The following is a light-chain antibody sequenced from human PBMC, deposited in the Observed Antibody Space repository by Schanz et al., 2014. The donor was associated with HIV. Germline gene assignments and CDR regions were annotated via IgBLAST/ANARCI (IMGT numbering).Light chain of an antibody. CDR1: SSNVGGYDY. V-gene: IGLV2-14*03. J-gene: IGLJ2*01. CDR3: SSYTSTNTLVV. CDR2: DVS. Sequence: QSVLTQPASVSGSPGQSITISCTGTSSNVGGYDYVSWYQQHPGKAPKLIIYDVSNRPSGISYRFSGSKSGNTASLTISGLQAEDEGDYYCSSYTSTNTLVVFGGGTKLTVL.